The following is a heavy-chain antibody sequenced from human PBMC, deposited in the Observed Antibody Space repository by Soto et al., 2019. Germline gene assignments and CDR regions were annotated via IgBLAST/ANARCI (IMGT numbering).Heavy chain of an antibody. CDR1: GFTFSSYG. V-gene: IGHV3-33*01. J-gene: IGHJ4*02. CDR2: IWYDGSNK. D-gene: IGHD3-3*01. CDR3: ARMVMEWSLDY. Sequence: GGSLRLSCAASGFTFSSYGMHWVRQAPGKGLEWVAVIWYDGSNKYYADSVKGRFTISRDNSKNTLYLQMNSLRAEDTAVYYCARMVMEWSLDYWGQGTLVTVSS.